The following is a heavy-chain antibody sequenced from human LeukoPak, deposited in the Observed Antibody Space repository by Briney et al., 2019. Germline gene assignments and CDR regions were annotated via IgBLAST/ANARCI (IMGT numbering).Heavy chain of an antibody. Sequence: SVQVSCKASGYTFKSYGISWVRPAPGQGLEWMGGIIPIFGTANYAQKFQGRVTITADESTSTAYMELSSLRSEDTAVYYCARDSGYGGHCEGYWGRGTLGSVSS. CDR1: GYTFKSYG. D-gene: IGHD4-23*01. J-gene: IGHJ4*02. V-gene: IGHV1-69*13. CDR3: ARDSGYGGHCEGY. CDR2: IIPIFGTA.